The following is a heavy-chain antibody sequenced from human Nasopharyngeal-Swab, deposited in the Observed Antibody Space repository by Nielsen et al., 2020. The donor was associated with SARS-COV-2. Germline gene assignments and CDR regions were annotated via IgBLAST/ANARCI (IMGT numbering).Heavy chain of an antibody. CDR2: ISSSSSYI. CDR1: GFTFSSYS. CDR3: ARYYGGSSPIDY. D-gene: IGHD6-6*01. Sequence: GESLKISCAASGFTFSSYSMNWVRQAPGKGLEWVSYISSSSSYIYYADSVKGRFTISRDNAKNSLYLQMNSLRAEDTAVYYCARYYGGSSPIDYWGQGTLVTVSS. V-gene: IGHV3-21*05. J-gene: IGHJ4*02.